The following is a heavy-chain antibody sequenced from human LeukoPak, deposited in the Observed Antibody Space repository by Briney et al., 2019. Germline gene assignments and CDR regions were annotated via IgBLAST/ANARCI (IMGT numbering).Heavy chain of an antibody. CDR1: GGSVIVDIYY. D-gene: IGHD3-10*01. CDR3: ARCRSGTRWSISIDY. CDR2: IYYSGST. V-gene: IGHV4-39*01. Sequence: SETLSLTCSVSGGSVIVDIYYGGWIRQPPGKGLEWIGNIYYSGSTYYSPSRKSRVTIFVDTSKNQFSLRLSSVTATDRDLYYCARCRSGTRWSISIDYWGQGTLVTVSS. J-gene: IGHJ4*02.